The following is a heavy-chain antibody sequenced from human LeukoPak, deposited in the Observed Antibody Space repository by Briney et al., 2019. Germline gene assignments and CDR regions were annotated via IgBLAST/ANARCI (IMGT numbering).Heavy chain of an antibody. J-gene: IGHJ3*02. D-gene: IGHD3-10*01. Sequence: GGSLRLSSAASEFTFSRHWMHWVRQAPGKGLVWVSRISSDESVTRYADFVKGRFTISRDNAENTLYLQMNSLRAEDTALYYCARSRSWFGEFDAFDIWGQGTMVTVSS. CDR3: ARSRSWFGEFDAFDI. CDR2: ISSDESVT. V-gene: IGHV3-74*01. CDR1: EFTFSRHW.